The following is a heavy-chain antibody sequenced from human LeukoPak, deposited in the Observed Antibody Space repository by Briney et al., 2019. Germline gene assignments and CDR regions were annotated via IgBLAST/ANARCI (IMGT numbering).Heavy chain of an antibody. CDR1: GFTFSSYW. CDR2: IKQDGSEK. CDR3: ARVGITLRSNAFDI. D-gene: IGHD3-16*01. V-gene: IGHV3-7*01. Sequence: GGSLRLSCAASGFTFSSYWMSWVRQAPGKGLEWVANIKQDGSEKYYVDSVKGRFTISRDNAKNSLYLQMNSLRAEDTAVYYCARVGITLRSNAFDIWGQGTMVTVSS. J-gene: IGHJ3*02.